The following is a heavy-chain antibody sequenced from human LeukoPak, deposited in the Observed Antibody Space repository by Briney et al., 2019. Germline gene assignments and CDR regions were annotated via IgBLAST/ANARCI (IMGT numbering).Heavy chain of an antibody. CDR1: GGSFSGYY. J-gene: IGHJ4*02. V-gene: IGHV4-34*01. CDR2: INHSGST. Sequence: SETLSLTCAVYGGSFSGYYWSWIRQPPGKGLEWIGEINHSGSTNYNPSLKSRVTISVDTSKNQFSLKLSSVTAADTAVYYCARGQFRLRFLEWGYYFDYWGQGTLVTVSS. D-gene: IGHD3-3*01. CDR3: ARGQFRLRFLEWGYYFDY.